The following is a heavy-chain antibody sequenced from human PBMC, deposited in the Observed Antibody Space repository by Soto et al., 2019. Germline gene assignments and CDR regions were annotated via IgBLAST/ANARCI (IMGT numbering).Heavy chain of an antibody. J-gene: IGHJ3*02. CDR2: IIPILGIA. CDR3: AREVATGSIAALPDAFDI. D-gene: IGHD6-6*01. V-gene: IGHV1-69*08. Sequence: QVQLVQSGAEVKKPGSSEKVSCKASGGTFSSYTISWVRQAPGQGLEWMGRIIPILGIANYAQKFQGRVTITADKSMSTAYMELSSLRSEDTAVYYCAREVATGSIAALPDAFDIWGQGTMVTVSS. CDR1: GGTFSSYT.